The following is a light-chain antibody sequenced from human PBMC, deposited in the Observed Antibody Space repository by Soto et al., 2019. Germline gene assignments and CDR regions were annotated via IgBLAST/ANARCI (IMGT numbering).Light chain of an antibody. CDR1: QSVSSN. CDR3: QQRGDWPPT. CDR2: DAT. V-gene: IGKV3-11*01. J-gene: IGKJ4*01. Sequence: EIVMTQSPATLAVSVGDRATLSCRAGQSVSSNLAWYQQKPGQAPRLLIYDATARATGIPVRFSGSGSGTDFTLTISSLEPEDFADYYCQQRGDWPPTFGGGTKVDIK.